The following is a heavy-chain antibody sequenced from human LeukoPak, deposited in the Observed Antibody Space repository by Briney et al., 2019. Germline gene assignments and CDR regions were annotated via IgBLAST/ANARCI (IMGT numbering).Heavy chain of an antibody. CDR1: GGFINTGRYY. CDR2: VFYSGNI. V-gene: IGHV4-39*01. J-gene: IGHJ3*02. Sequence: HPSETLSLTCSVSGGFINTGRYYWAWIRQPPGKGLDWIGSVFYSGNIDYNPSLKSRVTISVDASKNTVSLKLSSVTASDTAKYYCATTDLGPCSSSRCPEDAFDIWGHGTMVTVSP. CDR3: ATTDLGPCSSSRCPEDAFDI. D-gene: IGHD2-2*01.